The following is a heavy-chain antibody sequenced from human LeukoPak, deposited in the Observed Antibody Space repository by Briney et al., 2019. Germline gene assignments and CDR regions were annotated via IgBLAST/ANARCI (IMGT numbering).Heavy chain of an antibody. CDR2: FDPDDGKT. V-gene: IGHV1-24*01. CDR1: GYSLTELS. Sequence: GASVKVSCKFSGYSLTELSIDWVRQAPGKGLEWMGGFDPDDGKTVYAQNFQGRVTMTEDTSTDTAYMELRSLRIEDTAVYYCATDRDFRYNERLAGTLTSWGQGALVTVSS. CDR3: ATDRDFRYNERLAGTLTS. J-gene: IGHJ5*02. D-gene: IGHD1-1*01.